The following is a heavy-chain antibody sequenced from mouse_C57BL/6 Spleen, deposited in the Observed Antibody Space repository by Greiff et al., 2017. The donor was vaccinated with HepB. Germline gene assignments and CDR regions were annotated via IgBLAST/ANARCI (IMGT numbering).Heavy chain of an antibody. V-gene: IGHV7-3*01. CDR2: IRNKANGDTT. J-gene: IGHJ2*02. Sequence: EVQLVESGGGLVQPGGSLSLSCAASGFTFTDYYMSWVRQPPGKALEWLGFIRNKANGDTTEYSASVKGRFTISRDNSQSILYLHMNALRAEDSATYYCARFGSSGLCSFHFCAPGASLPVSS. CDR1: GFTFTDYY. CDR3: ARFGSSGLCSFHF.